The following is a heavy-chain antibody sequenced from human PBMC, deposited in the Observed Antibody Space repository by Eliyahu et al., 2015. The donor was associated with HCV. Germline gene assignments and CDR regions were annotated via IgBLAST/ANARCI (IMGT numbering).Heavy chain of an antibody. V-gene: IGHV4-4*07. Sequence: QVQLQESGPGLVKPSETLSLTCTVSGGSISSYYWSWIRQPAGKGLEWIGRIYTSGSTNYNPSLKSRVTMSVDTSKNQFSLKLSSVTAADTAVYYCARENYDFWSGYYWYYFDYWGQGTLVTVSS. CDR2: IYTSGST. CDR3: ARENYDFWSGYYWYYFDY. D-gene: IGHD3-3*01. J-gene: IGHJ4*02. CDR1: GGSISSYY.